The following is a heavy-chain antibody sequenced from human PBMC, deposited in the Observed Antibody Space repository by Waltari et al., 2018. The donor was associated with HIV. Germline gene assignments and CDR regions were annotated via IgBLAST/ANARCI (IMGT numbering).Heavy chain of an antibody. CDR2: INPDGTDT. D-gene: IGHD2-15*01. V-gene: IGHV3-74*01. CDR1: GCTLTTPW. CDR3: ARGKDCGGGTCDGYHYYGLDV. J-gene: IGHJ6*02. Sequence: EVQLVESGGGLVQPGGSLRHSCAASGCTLTTPWVHSVRHVPGKGLVLVSRINPDGTDTRYADSVKGRFTISRDNAKNTVYLQVNSLRGEDTSVYYCARGKDCGGGTCDGYHYYGLDVWGQGTTVTVSS.